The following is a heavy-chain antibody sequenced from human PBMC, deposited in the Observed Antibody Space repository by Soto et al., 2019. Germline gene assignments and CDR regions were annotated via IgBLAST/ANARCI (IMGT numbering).Heavy chain of an antibody. CDR2: ISGSGGST. Sequence: EVQLLESGGGLVQPGGSLRLSCAASGFTFSSYAMSWVRQAPGKGLEWVSAISGSGGSTYYADSVKGRFTISRDNSKNTLYLQMNRLRAEDRAVYYCAKEVVAFRYFDYWGQGTLVTVSS. J-gene: IGHJ4*02. CDR1: GFTFSSYA. CDR3: AKEVVAFRYFDY. D-gene: IGHD3-3*02. V-gene: IGHV3-23*01.